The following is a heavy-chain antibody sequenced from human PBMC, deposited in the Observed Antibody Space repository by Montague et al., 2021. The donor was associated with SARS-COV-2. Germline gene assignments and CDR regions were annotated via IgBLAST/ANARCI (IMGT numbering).Heavy chain of an antibody. D-gene: IGHD3-22*01. CDR3: ARHGKTRIAMIVVVIGYFDY. Sequence: SDTLSLTRTVSGGSISSSSYYWGWIRQPPGKGLEWIGSIYYSGSTYYNPSLKSRVTISVDTSKNQFSLKLSPVTAADTAVYYCARHGKTRIAMIVVVIGYFDYWGQGTLVTVSS. V-gene: IGHV4-39*01. CDR1: GGSISSSSYY. J-gene: IGHJ4*02. CDR2: IYYSGST.